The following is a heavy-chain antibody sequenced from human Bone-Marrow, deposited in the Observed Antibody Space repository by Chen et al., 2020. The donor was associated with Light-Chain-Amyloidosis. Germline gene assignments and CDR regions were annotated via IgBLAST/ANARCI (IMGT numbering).Heavy chain of an antibody. Sequence: EVQLVQSGAEVKKPGESLKISCKGSGYSFTSYWIGWVRQMPGKGLEWMGIIYPGDSDTRYSPSFHGPVTISADHPVTPALLQGSILMASYTAMYYGARHSALFHSEYSSVGGFDYWGQGTLVTVSS. CDR2: IYPGDSDT. CDR3: ARHSALFHSEYSSVGGFDY. D-gene: IGHD6-6*01. CDR1: GYSFTSYW. V-gene: IGHV5-51*01. J-gene: IGHJ4*02.